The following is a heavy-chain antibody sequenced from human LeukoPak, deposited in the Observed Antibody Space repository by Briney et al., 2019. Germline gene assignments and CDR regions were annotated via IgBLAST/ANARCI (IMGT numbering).Heavy chain of an antibody. D-gene: IGHD5-18*01. CDR3: ARNTRQLWYLKY. V-gene: IGHV3-30*04. CDR1: GFTFSSYA. CDR2: ISYDGSNK. J-gene: IGHJ4*02. Sequence: QPGGSLRLSCAASGFTFSSYAMHWVRQAPGKGLEWVAVISYDGSNKYYADSVKGRFTISRDNSKNTLYLQMNSLRAEDTAVYYCARNTRQLWYLKYWGQGTLVTVSS.